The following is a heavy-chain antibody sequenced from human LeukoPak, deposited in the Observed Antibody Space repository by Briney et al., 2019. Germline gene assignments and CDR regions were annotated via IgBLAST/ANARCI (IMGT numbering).Heavy chain of an antibody. V-gene: IGHV3-21*06. D-gene: IGHD3-10*01. CDR2: ISGSSSSM. CDR1: GFSFSNYS. Sequence: MTGGSLRLSCAASGFSFSNYSINWVRQAPGKGLEWVSSISGSSSSMDYADSVKGRFTVSRDNARNSVSLQMKSLRADDSAVYYCARDVALRSLDYWGRGTLATVSS. CDR3: ARDVALRSLDY. J-gene: IGHJ4*02.